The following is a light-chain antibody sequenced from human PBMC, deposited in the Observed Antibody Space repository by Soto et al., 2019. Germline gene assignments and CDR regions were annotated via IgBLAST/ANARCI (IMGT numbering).Light chain of an antibody. CDR1: SSDVGGYNY. J-gene: IGLJ1*01. V-gene: IGLV2-14*01. CDR2: DVS. Sequence: QLVLTQPASVSGSPGQSITISCTGTSSDVGGYNYVSWYQQYPGKAPKLMIYDVSNLPTGVSNRFSGSNSGNTASLTISGLQAEDEADYYCSSYTISNTLVFGSGTKLTVL. CDR3: SSYTISNTLV.